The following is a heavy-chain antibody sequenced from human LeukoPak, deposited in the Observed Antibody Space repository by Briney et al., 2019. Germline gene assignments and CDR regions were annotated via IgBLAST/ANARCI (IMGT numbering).Heavy chain of an antibody. CDR3: AKDGGKYSNYEGGFWFSFDY. Sequence: GGSLRLSCAASGFTFDDYTMHWVRQAPGKGLEWVSLISWDGGSTYYADSVKGRFTISRDNSKNSLYLQMNSLRTEDTALYYCAKDGGKYSNYEGGFWFSFDYWGQGTLVTVSS. J-gene: IGHJ4*02. V-gene: IGHV3-43*01. CDR1: GFTFDDYT. CDR2: ISWDGGST. D-gene: IGHD4-11*01.